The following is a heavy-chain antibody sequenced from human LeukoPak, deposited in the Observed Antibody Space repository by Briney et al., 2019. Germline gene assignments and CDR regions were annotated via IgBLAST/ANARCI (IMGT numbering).Heavy chain of an antibody. Sequence: GGSLRLSCAASGFTFSDHYMDWVRQAPGKGLEWVGRIRNRAKSYTTQYAPSVKDRFTISRDDSRNSLYLQMNSLKTEDTAVYFCARGGDYYDRIGYSTDAVDIWGQGTMVTVSS. V-gene: IGHV3-72*01. D-gene: IGHD3-22*01. CDR1: GFTFSDHY. CDR3: ARGGDYYDRIGYSTDAVDI. J-gene: IGHJ3*02. CDR2: IRNRAKSYTT.